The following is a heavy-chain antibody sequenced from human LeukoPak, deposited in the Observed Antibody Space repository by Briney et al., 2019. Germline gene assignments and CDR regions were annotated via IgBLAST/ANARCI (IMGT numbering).Heavy chain of an antibody. Sequence: ASVKVSCKAAGYTFTGYYMHWVRQAPGQGLEWMGRINPNSGGTNYAQKFQGRVTMTRDTSISTAYMELSRLRSDDTAVYYCAIGGYSGSYYRFDCWGQGTLVTVSS. D-gene: IGHD1-26*01. V-gene: IGHV1-2*06. CDR1: GYTFTGYY. CDR2: INPNSGGT. J-gene: IGHJ4*02. CDR3: AIGGYSGSYYRFDC.